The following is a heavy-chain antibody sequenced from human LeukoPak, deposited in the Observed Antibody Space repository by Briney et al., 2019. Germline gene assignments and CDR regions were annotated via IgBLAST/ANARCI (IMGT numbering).Heavy chain of an antibody. Sequence: TSETLSLTCTVSGVPITSYFWTWIRQAPGKGLEWIGYIYYSGSTNYNPSLKSRVTISVDTSKNQFSLKLSSVTAADTAMYYCARETCTNGVCYHFDYWGQGTLVTVSS. CDR1: GVPITSYF. D-gene: IGHD2-8*01. V-gene: IGHV4-59*01. CDR2: IYYSGST. J-gene: IGHJ4*02. CDR3: ARETCTNGVCYHFDY.